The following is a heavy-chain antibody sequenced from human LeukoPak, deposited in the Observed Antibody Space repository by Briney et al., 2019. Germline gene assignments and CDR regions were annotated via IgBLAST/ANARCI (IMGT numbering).Heavy chain of an antibody. CDR1: GGTFSSYT. CDR3: ARAVYYGSGGMDV. V-gene: IGHV1-69*06. J-gene: IGHJ6*04. CDR2: IIPIFGSA. Sequence: SVKVSCKASGGTFSSYTINWVRQAPGQGLEWMGGIIPIFGSANYAQNFQGRVTITADKSTSTVYMELSSLRSEDTAVYYCARAVYYGSGGMDVWGKGTTVTVSS. D-gene: IGHD3-10*01.